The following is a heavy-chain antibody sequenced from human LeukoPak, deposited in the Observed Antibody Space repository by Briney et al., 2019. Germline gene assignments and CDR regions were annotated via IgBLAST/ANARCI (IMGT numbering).Heavy chain of an antibody. Sequence: GGSLRLSCVASGFTFSSSGMNWVRQAPGKGLEWVSGISWNSGSLGYADSVKGRFTISRDNAKNSLYLQMNSLTAEDTALYYCVSGRYGSGSEIFDYWGQGTLVTVPS. J-gene: IGHJ4*02. CDR3: VSGRYGSGSEIFDY. V-gene: IGHV3-9*01. CDR1: GFTFSSSG. D-gene: IGHD3-10*01. CDR2: ISWNSGSL.